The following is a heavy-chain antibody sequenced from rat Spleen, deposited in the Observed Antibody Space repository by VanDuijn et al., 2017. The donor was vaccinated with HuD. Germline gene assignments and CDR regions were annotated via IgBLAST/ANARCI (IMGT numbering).Heavy chain of an antibody. D-gene: IGHD1-9*01. CDR1: GFTFNKYW. V-gene: IGHV5-31*01. CDR3: ARRHYGYTDYFDY. CDR2: ITNSGGNL. Sequence: EVQLVESGGGLVQPGRSLKLSCVASGFTFNKYWMNWIRQAPGKGLEWVASITNSGGNLYYPDSMKGRFTISRDNAKSTLYLQMNSLKSEDTATYYCARRHYGYTDYFDYWGQGVMVTVSS. J-gene: IGHJ2*01.